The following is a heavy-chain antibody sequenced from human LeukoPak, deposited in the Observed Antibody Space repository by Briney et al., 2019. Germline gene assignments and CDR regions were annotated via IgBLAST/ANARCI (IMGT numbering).Heavy chain of an antibody. V-gene: IGHV3-33*01. CDR2: IWYDGSNR. CDR1: GFTFSSYG. Sequence: GGSLRLSCAASGFTFSSYGMHWVRQASGEGLEWVAVIWYDGSNRYYADSVKGRFTISRDNSKDTLYLQMSSLRAEDTAVYYCARDNYGDYVRANYYYGMDVWGQGTTVTVSS. CDR3: ARDNYGDYVRANYYYGMDV. J-gene: IGHJ6*02. D-gene: IGHD4-17*01.